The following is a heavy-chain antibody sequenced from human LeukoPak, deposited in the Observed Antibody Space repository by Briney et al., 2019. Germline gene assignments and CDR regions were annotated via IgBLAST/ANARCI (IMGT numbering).Heavy chain of an antibody. D-gene: IGHD3-22*01. V-gene: IGHV4-34*01. CDR1: GGSFSGYY. Sequence: PSETLSLTCAVYGGSFSGYYWSWIRQPPGKGLEWIGEINHSGSTNYNPSLKSRVTISVDTSKNQFSRKLSSVTAADTAVYYCASSLYYYDSSGFNFDYWGQGTLVTVSS. CDR2: INHSGST. J-gene: IGHJ4*02. CDR3: ASSLYYYDSSGFNFDY.